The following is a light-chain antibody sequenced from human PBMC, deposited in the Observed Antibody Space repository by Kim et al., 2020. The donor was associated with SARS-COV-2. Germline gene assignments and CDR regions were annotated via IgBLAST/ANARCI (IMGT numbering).Light chain of an antibody. CDR1: QSISNN. J-gene: IGKJ4*01. CDR3: QQYDNWPPLT. Sequence: SPGDRATLSCRARQSISNNLAWYQQKPGQAPSLLIYGASTRATGVPARFSGSGSGTEFTLTISSLQSEDLAVYYCQQYDNWPPLTFGGGTKVDIK. V-gene: IGKV3-15*01. CDR2: GAS.